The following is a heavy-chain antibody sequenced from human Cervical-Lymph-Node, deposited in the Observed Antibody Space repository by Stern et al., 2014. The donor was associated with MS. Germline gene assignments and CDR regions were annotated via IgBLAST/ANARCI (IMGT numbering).Heavy chain of an antibody. J-gene: IGHJ4*02. CDR3: ARESSVVAARLTYFDY. CDR2: IYYSGST. D-gene: IGHD6-6*01. CDR1: GGSISSYY. V-gene: IGHV4-59*01. Sequence: QVQLQESGPGLVKPSETLSLTCTVSGGSISSYYWSWIRQPPGKGLEWIGYIYYSGSTNYNPSLKSRVTISVDTSKNQFSLKLSSVTAADTAVYYCARESSVVAARLTYFDYWGQGTLVTVSS.